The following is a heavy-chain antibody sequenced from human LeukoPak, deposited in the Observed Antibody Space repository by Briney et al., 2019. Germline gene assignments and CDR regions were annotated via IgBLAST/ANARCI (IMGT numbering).Heavy chain of an antibody. V-gene: IGHV4-4*02. J-gene: IGHJ3*02. Sequence: PSGTLSLTCAVSGGSISSSNWWSWVRQPPGKGLEWIGEIYHSGSTNYNPSLKSRVTISVDKSKNQFSLKLSSVTAADTAVYYCAREVPARRVVVTAISLYAFDIWGQGTMVTVSS. CDR1: GGSISSSNW. CDR3: AREVPARRVVVTAISLYAFDI. CDR2: IYHSGST. D-gene: IGHD2-21*02.